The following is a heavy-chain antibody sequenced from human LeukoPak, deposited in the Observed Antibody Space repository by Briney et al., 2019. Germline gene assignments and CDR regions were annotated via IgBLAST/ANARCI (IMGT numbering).Heavy chain of an antibody. V-gene: IGHV3-30*02. J-gene: IGHJ4*02. D-gene: IGHD4-17*01. CDR1: GFTFSSYG. Sequence: GGSLRLSCAASGFTFSSYGMHWVRQAPGKGLEWVAFIRYDGSNKYYADSVKGRFTISRDNSKNTLYLQMNSLRAEDTAVYYCAKPGTGSDYGDYVGFVDYWGQGTLVTVSS. CDR2: IRYDGSNK. CDR3: AKPGTGSDYGDYVGFVDY.